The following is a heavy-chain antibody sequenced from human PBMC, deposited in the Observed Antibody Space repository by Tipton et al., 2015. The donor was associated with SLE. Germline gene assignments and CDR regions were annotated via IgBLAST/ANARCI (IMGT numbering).Heavy chain of an antibody. CDR3: ARVDISTYYYYYMDV. J-gene: IGHJ6*03. CDR1: GGSVSSGSYY. Sequence: TLSLTCTVSGGSVSSGSYYWSWIRQPPGKGLEWIGYIYYSGSTNYNPSLKSRVTISVDTSKNQFSLKLSSVTAAGTAVYFCARVDISTYYYYYMDVWGKGTTVTVSS. D-gene: IGHD3-9*01. V-gene: IGHV4-61*01. CDR2: IYYSGST.